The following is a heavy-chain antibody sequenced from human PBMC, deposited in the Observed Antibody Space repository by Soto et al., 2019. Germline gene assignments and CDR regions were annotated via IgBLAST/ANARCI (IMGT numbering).Heavy chain of an antibody. CDR3: AKDLGDSDVFDI. V-gene: IGHV3-30*18. D-gene: IGHD2-21*02. J-gene: IGHJ3*02. Sequence: GGSLRLSCAASGFTFSSYGMHWVRQAPGKGLEWVAVISYDGSNKYYADSVKGRFTISRDNSKNTLYLQMNSLRAEDTAVYYCAKDLGDSDVFDIWGQGTMVTVSS. CDR1: GFTFSSYG. CDR2: ISYDGSNK.